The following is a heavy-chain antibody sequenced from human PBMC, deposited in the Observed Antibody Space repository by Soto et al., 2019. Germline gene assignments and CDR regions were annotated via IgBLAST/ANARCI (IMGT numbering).Heavy chain of an antibody. CDR3: GRCRTDSYAMDV. Sequence: ASVKVSCKASGYRFTSYGIAWVRQVPGQGPEWMGWISPYNGSTNYAQNVQGRVVMTTDISTNIVYLELRSLRSDDTAMYYCGRCRTDSYAMDVWGPGTTVTVS. V-gene: IGHV1-18*01. CDR2: ISPYNGST. D-gene: IGHD5-18*01. CDR1: GYRFTSYG. J-gene: IGHJ6*02.